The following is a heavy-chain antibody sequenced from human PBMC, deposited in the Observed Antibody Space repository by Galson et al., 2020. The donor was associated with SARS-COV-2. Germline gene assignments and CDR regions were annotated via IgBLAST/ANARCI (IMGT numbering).Heavy chain of an antibody. J-gene: IGHJ4*02. CDR3: ATIPPHLYYSSGWYDFDF. CDR2: ISHDGSNK. CDR1: GFTFSSYG. Sequence: GGSLRLSCAASGFTFSSYGMQWVRQAPGKGLEWVAVISHDGSNKNYADSVKGRFTMSRDNSKTTVFLQMNSLRPEDTAVYYCATIPPHLYYSSGWYDFDFWGQGTLVTVSS. D-gene: IGHD6-19*01. V-gene: IGHV3-30*03.